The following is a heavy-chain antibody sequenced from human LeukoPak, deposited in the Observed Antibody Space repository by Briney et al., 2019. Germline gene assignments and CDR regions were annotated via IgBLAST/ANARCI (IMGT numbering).Heavy chain of an antibody. V-gene: IGHV1-46*01. J-gene: IGHJ3*02. D-gene: IGHD3-22*01. CDR3: ARVKPNYYDSSAYGTFDI. Sequence: GASVKVSCKASGYTFTSYYMHWVRQAPGQGLEWMGIINPSSGSTSYAQKFQGRVTMTRDTSTSTVYMELSSLRSEDTAVYYCARVKPNYYDSSAYGTFDIWGQGTMVTVSS. CDR2: INPSSGST. CDR1: GYTFTSYY.